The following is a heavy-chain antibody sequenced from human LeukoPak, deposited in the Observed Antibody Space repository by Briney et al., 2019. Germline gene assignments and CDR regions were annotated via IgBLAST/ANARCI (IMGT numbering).Heavy chain of an antibody. CDR2: INPNSGGT. CDR3: ARSSSDYYGSGSYSVYYYYMDV. Sequence: ASVKVPCKASGYTFTSYAMDWVRQAPGQGLEWMGWINPNSGGTNYAQKFQGRVTMTRDTSISTAYMELSRLRSEDTAVYYCARSSSDYYGSGSYSVYYYYMDVWGKGTTVTISS. J-gene: IGHJ6*03. CDR1: GYTFTSYA. D-gene: IGHD3-10*01. V-gene: IGHV1-2*02.